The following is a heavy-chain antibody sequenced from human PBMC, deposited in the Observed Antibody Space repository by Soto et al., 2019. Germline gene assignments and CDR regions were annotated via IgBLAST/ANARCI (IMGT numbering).Heavy chain of an antibody. J-gene: IGHJ4*02. CDR2: INPNNGGT. Sequence: ASVKVSCKTSGYTFTDYSIHWLRQAAGQGLEWMGWINPNNGGTSYAQKFQGRVTMTGGTSISTAYMELNSLRSDDTAVYYCARDSGYDTTGYSPFDNWGQGTQVTVSS. CDR3: ARDSGYDTTGYSPFDN. CDR1: GYTFTDYS. V-gene: IGHV1-2*02. D-gene: IGHD3-22*01.